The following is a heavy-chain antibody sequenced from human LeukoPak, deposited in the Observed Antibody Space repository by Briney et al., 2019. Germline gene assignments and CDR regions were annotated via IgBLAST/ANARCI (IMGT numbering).Heavy chain of an antibody. Sequence: SVKVSCKASGGTFSSYAISWVRQAPGQGLEWMGGIIPIFGTANYAQKFQGRVTITTDESTRTAYMELSSLRSEDTAVYYCARAHTKAILTRYYWSALGYWGQGTLVTVSS. V-gene: IGHV1-69*05. CDR3: ARAHTKAILTRYYWSALGY. D-gene: IGHD3-9*01. CDR2: IIPIFGTA. CDR1: GGTFSSYA. J-gene: IGHJ4*02.